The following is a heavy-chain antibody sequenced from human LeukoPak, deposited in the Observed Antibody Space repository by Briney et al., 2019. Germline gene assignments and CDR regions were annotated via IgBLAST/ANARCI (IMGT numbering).Heavy chain of an antibody. D-gene: IGHD3-3*01. J-gene: IGHJ4*02. CDR2: IYYSGST. V-gene: IGHV4-30-4*01. CDR3: ARVNTIFGVVTNFDY. Sequence: SETLSLTCTVSGGSISSGDYYWSWIRQPPGKGLEWIGYIYYSGSTYYNPPLKSRVTISVDTSKNQFSLKLSSVTAADTAVYYCARVNTIFGVVTNFDYWGQGTLVTVSS. CDR1: GGSISSGDYY.